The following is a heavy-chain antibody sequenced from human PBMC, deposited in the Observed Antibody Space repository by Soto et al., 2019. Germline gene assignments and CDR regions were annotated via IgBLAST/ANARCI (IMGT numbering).Heavy chain of an antibody. Sequence: ASVKVSCKVSGYTLTELSIHWVRQAPGEGLEWMGGFDLENGETIYAQRFQGRVTMTEESSADTPYMELSSLRSEDTAVYYCATPNQKWELRWAPFDYWGQGTLVTVSS. CDR2: FDLENGET. V-gene: IGHV1-24*01. J-gene: IGHJ4*02. D-gene: IGHD1-26*01. CDR3: ATPNQKWELRWAPFDY. CDR1: GYTLTELS.